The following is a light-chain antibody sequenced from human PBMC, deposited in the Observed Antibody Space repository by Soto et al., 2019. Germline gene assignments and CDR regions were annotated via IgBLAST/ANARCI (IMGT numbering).Light chain of an antibody. V-gene: IGKV1-5*03. CDR2: NAS. CDR1: QSVSNW. Sequence: DIQMTQSPSTLSASVRDRVTITCRASQSVSNWLAWYQHTPGKAPKLLIYNASTLESGVPSRFSGNGSGTEFTLTISSLQPDDFAIYYCQQYNSLPTFGQGTKVDIK. CDR3: QQYNSLPT. J-gene: IGKJ1*01.